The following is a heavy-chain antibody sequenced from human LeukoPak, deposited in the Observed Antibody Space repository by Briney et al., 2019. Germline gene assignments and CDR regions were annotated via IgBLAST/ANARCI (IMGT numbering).Heavy chain of an antibody. V-gene: IGHV3-30*02. J-gene: IGHJ6*03. CDR2: IRYDGSNK. CDR1: GFTFSSYG. Sequence: GGSLRLSCAASGFTFSSYGMHWVRQAPGKGLEWVAFIRYDGSNKYYADSVKGRFTISRDNSKNTLYLQMNSLRAEDTAVYYCAKDRRAINYSYDYRDVWGKGTTITVSS. D-gene: IGHD3-9*01. CDR3: AKDRRAINYSYDYRDV.